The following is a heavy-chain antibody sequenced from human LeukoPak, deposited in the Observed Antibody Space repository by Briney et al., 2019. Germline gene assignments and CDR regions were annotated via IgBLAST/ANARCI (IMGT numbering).Heavy chain of an antibody. V-gene: IGHV3-30-3*01. CDR3: ARDSKQLAFDY. CDR1: GFTFSSYA. Sequence: SPRLSCAASGFTFSSYAMHWVCQAPGKGLEWVAVISYDGSNKYYADSVKGRFTISRDNSKNTLYLQMNSLRAEDTAVYYCARDSKQLAFDYWGQGTLVTVPS. CDR2: ISYDGSNK. J-gene: IGHJ4*02. D-gene: IGHD6-13*01.